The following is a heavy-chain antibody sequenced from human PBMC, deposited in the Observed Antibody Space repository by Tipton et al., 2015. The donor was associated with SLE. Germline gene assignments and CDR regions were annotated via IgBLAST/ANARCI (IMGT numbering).Heavy chain of an antibody. CDR3: ARRRVVSGDAFDI. D-gene: IGHD4-23*01. CDR2: IYAS. CDR1: DGTIRDYY. Sequence: TLSLTCTVSDGTIRDYYWTWIRQPAGEGLEWIGRIYASYNPSLRSRVTISLDTSKNQFSLKLSSVPAADTAVYYCARRRVVSGDAFDIWGQGTMVTVSS. J-gene: IGHJ3*02. V-gene: IGHV4-4*07.